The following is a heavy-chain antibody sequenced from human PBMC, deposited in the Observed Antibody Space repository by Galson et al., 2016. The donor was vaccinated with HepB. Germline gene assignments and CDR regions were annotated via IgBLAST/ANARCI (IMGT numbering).Heavy chain of an antibody. CDR3: ARSGREAAGFDY. CDR1: GFTFSSYG. J-gene: IGHJ4*02. D-gene: IGHD6-13*01. CDR2: IWYDGSDK. Sequence: SLRLSCAASGFTFSSYGMHWVRQAPGKGLEWVAVIWYDGSDKYYADSVKGRFTISRDNSKNTLYLQMNSLGAEDTAVYYCARSGREAAGFDYWGQGTLVTVSS. V-gene: IGHV3-33*01.